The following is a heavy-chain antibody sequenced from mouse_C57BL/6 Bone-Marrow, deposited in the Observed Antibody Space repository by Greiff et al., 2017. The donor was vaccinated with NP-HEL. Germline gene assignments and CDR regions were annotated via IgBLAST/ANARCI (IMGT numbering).Heavy chain of an antibody. J-gene: IGHJ4*01. CDR3: TRIGYGSSYYYAMDY. Sequence: VQLQQSGAELVRPGASVTLSCKASGYTFTDYEMHWVKQTPVHGLEWIGAIDPETGGTAYNQKFKGKAILTADKSSSTAYMELRSLTSEDSAVYYCTRIGYGSSYYYAMDYWGQGTSVTVSS. V-gene: IGHV1-15*01. CDR1: GYTFTDYE. CDR2: IDPETGGT. D-gene: IGHD1-1*01.